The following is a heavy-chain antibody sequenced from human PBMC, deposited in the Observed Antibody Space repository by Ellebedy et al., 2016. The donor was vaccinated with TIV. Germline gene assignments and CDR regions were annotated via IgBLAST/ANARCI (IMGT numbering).Heavy chain of an antibody. CDR2: VIPLFGST. V-gene: IGHV1-69*06. CDR1: GGTFSSYS. D-gene: IGHD2-2*01. Sequence: AASVKVSCKASGGTFSSYSISWVRRPPGQGLEWMGGVIPLFGSTNYAQRFRGRVPLIADKSTSTAYMELSGLRSEDTSVYFCVQCRRYCTSTTCRGAFDVWGQGTMVTVSS. CDR3: VQCRRYCTSTTCRGAFDV. J-gene: IGHJ3*01.